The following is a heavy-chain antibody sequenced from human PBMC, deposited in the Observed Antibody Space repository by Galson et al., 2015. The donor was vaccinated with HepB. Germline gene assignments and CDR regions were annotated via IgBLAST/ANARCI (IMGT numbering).Heavy chain of an antibody. J-gene: IGHJ3*02. CDR1: GFTFSSYA. D-gene: IGHD6-13*01. V-gene: IGHV3-23*01. Sequence: SLRLSCAASGFTFSSYAMSWVRQAPGKGLEWVSAISGSGGSTYYADSVKGRLTISRDNSKNTLYLQMDSLRAEDTAVYYCAKDRKGIADAFDIWGQGTMVTVSS. CDR2: ISGSGGST. CDR3: AKDRKGIADAFDI.